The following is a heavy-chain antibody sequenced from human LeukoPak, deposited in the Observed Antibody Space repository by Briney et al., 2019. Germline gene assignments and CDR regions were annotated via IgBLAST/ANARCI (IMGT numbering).Heavy chain of an antibody. CDR1: GFTFSSYS. J-gene: IGHJ4*02. D-gene: IGHD6-19*01. CDR3: ARESTRDRPGC. V-gene: IGHV3-21*01. CDR2: ISSSSSYI. Sequence: GGSLRLSCAASGFTFSSYSMNWVRQAPGKGLEWVSSISSSSSYIYYADSVKGRFTISRDNAKNSLYLQMSSLRAEDTAVYYCARESTRDRPGCWGQGTLVTVSS.